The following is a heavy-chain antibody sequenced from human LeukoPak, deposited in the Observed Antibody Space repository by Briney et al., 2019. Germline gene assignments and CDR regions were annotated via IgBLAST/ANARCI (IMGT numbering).Heavy chain of an antibody. V-gene: IGHV1-8*01. CDR3: ARGRFPLYCGGDCYRAGWFDP. D-gene: IGHD2-21*01. J-gene: IGHJ5*02. CDR2: MNPNSGNT. CDR1: GYTFTSYD. Sequence: ASVKVSCKASGYTFTSYDINWVRQATGQGLEWMGWMNPNSGNTGYAQKFQGRVTMTRNTSISTAYMELSSLRSGDTAVYYCARGRFPLYCGGDCYRAGWFDPWGQGTLVTVSS.